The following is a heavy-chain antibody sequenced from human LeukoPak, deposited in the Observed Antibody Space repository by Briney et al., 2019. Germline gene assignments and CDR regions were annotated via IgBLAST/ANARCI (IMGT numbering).Heavy chain of an antibody. J-gene: IGHJ4*02. CDR3: ARRSPNYYFDY. Sequence: GGSLRLSCAASGFTFSSYWMHWVRQAPGQGLVWVSRINSDGSSTTYADSVKGRFTISRDNAKNSLYLQMNSLRAEDTAVYYCARRSPNYYFDYWGQGTPVTVSS. V-gene: IGHV3-74*01. CDR1: GFTFSSYW. CDR2: INSDGSST.